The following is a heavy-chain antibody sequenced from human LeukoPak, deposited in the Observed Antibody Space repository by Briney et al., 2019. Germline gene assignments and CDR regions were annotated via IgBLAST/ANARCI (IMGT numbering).Heavy chain of an antibody. CDR3: AKNSVRSGYYYGY. D-gene: IGHD3-22*01. CDR1: XXTFSXXA. Sequence: SLRLSCXXXXXTFSXXAMSWVRQAPGKGLEWVSSISSSGGSTYYADSVKGRFTISRDNSKDTLYLQMNSLRAEDTAVYYCAKNSVRSGYYYGYWGQGTLVTVSS. J-gene: IGHJ4*02. V-gene: IGHV3-23*01. CDR2: ISSSGGST.